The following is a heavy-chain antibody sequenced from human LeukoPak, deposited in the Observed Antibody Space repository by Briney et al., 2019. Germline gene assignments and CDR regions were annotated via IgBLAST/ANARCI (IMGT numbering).Heavy chain of an antibody. Sequence: GGSLRLSCAASGFRFSDYSMNWVRQAPGKGLEWISYVGISSGNTKYADSVRGRFTISGDSAKRSLYLQMNSLRVEDTAVYYCARDHNYAFDNWGQGTQVTVSS. CDR3: ARDHNYAFDN. CDR1: GFRFSDYS. D-gene: IGHD1-1*01. V-gene: IGHV3-48*04. CDR2: VGISSGNT. J-gene: IGHJ4*02.